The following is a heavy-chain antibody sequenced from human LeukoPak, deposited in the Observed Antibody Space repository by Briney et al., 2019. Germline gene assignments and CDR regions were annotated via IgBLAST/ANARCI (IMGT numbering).Heavy chain of an antibody. CDR2: IYTSGST. CDR1: GGSISSYY. J-gene: IGHJ2*01. D-gene: IGHD3-9*01. CDR3: ARSLRGYDILTGYSSDWYFDL. V-gene: IGHV4-4*07. Sequence: SETPSLTCTVSGGSISSYYWSWIRQPAGKGLEWIGRIYTSGSTNYNPSLKSRVTMSVDTSKNQFSLKLSSVTAADTAVYYCARSLRGYDILTGYSSDWYFDLWGRGTLVTVSS.